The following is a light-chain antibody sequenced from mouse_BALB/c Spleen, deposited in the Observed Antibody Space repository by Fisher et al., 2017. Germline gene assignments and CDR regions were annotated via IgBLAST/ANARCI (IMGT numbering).Light chain of an antibody. CDR1: SSVNY. CDR2: LTS. V-gene: IGKV4-68*01. J-gene: IGKJ2*01. CDR3: QQFTSSPYT. Sequence: IVLTQSPAIMSASLGEKVTMSCRASSSVNYMYWYQQKPRSSPKPWIYLTSNLASGVPARFSGSGSGTSYSLTISRMEAEDAATYYCQQFTSSPYTFGGGTKLEIK.